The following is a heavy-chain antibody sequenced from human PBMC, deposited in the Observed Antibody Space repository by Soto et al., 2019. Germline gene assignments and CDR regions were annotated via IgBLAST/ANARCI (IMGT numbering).Heavy chain of an antibody. Sequence: QVQLVESGGGVVQPGRSLRLSCAASGFTFSSYGMHWVRQAPGKGLEWVAVISYDGSDKYYADSVKGRFTISRDNSNNTRYLQMDGLRAEDTAVYYCAKGVVVATTDFQHWGQGTLVTVSS. D-gene: IGHD2-15*01. CDR2: ISYDGSDK. V-gene: IGHV3-30*18. J-gene: IGHJ1*01. CDR3: AKGVVVATTDFQH. CDR1: GFTFSSYG.